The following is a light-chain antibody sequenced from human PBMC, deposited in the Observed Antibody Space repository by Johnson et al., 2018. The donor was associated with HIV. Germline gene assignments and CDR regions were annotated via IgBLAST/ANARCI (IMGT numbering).Light chain of an antibody. J-gene: IGLJ1*01. CDR1: SSNIGDNF. Sequence: QSVLTQPPSVSAAPGQKVTISCSGSSSNIGDNFVSWYQQLPGRAPKLLIYENNKRPSGIPDRFSGSKSGPSASLGITGLQTGDEADYYCGTWDSRLSAYVFGTGTKVTVL. CDR3: GTWDSRLSAYV. V-gene: IGLV1-51*02. CDR2: ENN.